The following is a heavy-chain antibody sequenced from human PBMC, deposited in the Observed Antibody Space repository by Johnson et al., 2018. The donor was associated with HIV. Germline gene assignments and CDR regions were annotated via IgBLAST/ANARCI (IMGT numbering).Heavy chain of an antibody. CDR1: GFTFSSYG. CDR2: ISYDGGNK. CDR3: TTGGVSYYDSDACDI. V-gene: IGHV3-30*03. D-gene: IGHD1-26*01. J-gene: IGHJ3*02. Sequence: QMQLVESGGGLVQPGGSLRLSCAASGFTFSSYGMHWVRQAPGKGLEWVAVISYDGGNKYYADSVKGRFTISRDNSKNTLYLQMNSLKTEDTAVYYCTTGGVSYYDSDACDIWGQGTMVTVSS.